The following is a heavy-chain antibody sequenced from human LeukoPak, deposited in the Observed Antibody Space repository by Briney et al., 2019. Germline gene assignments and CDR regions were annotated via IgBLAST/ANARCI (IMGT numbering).Heavy chain of an antibody. CDR1: GFTFHDYA. J-gene: IGHJ3*01. D-gene: IGHD3/OR15-3a*01. CDR3: AKGLGVASPIVDVLDV. CDR2: ITWNSGSV. Sequence: PGGSLRLSCAASGFTFHDYAMHWVRQVPGKGLEWVSGITWNSGSVLYADSVRGRFTISRDNAKNSLYLQMNSLRPEDMAFYYCAKGLGVASPIVDVLDVGGQATMVTV. V-gene: IGHV3-9*03.